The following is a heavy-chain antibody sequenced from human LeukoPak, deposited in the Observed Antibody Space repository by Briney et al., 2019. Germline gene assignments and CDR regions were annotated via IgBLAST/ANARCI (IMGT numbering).Heavy chain of an antibody. J-gene: IGHJ5*02. CDR2: IYHSGNT. CDR1: GGSISSSGYS. V-gene: IGHV4-30-2*01. D-gene: IGHD5-18*01. CDR3: ARVSTATSTYWFDP. Sequence: SQTLSLTCTVSGGSISSSGYSWSWNRQPPGKGLEYIGYIYHSGNTYYNPSLKSRVTMSVDRSKNQFSLKLSSVTAADTAVHYCARVSTATSTYWFDPWGQGTLVTVSS.